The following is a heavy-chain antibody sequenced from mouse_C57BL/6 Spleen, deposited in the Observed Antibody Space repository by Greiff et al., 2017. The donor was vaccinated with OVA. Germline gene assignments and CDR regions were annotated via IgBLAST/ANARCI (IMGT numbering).Heavy chain of an antibody. CDR1: GYTFTSYD. D-gene: IGHD4-1*01. CDR2: IYPRDGSP. CDR3: ARSWDVKGYFDV. V-gene: IGHV1-85*01. J-gene: IGHJ1*03. Sequence: VKLQESGPELVKPGASVKLSCKASGYTFTSYDINWVKQRPGPGLEWIGWIYPRDGSPKYNEKFKGKATLTVDTSSSTAYMELHSLTSEDSAVYFCARSWDVKGYFDVWGTGTTVTVSA.